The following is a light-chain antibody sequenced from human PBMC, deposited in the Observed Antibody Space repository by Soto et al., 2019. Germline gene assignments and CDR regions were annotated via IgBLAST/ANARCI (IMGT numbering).Light chain of an antibody. CDR1: QSISTY. V-gene: IGKV1-39*01. CDR3: QQSYMTFMYT. CDR2: GAY. Sequence: IQMTQSPSSLSASVGDRVTITCRASQSISTYLNWYQQKPGKAPKLLIYGAYYLQSGVPSRFSGSGSGTDFTLTISSLQPEDFATYYCQQSYMTFMYTFGQGTKVDIK. J-gene: IGKJ2*01.